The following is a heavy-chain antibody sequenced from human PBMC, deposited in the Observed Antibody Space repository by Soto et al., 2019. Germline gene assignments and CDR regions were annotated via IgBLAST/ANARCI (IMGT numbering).Heavy chain of an antibody. CDR1: GGSISSYY. D-gene: IGHD6-19*01. V-gene: IGHV4-59*01. CDR2: IYYSGST. CDR3: ALHQWLVLTAFAI. J-gene: IGHJ3*02. Sequence: QVQLQESGPGLVKPSETLSLTCTVSGGSISSYYWSWIRQPPGKGLEWIGYIYYSGSTNYHPSLKSRVRMLAETSMRQITLKLSSVTGMDMGVYYFALHQWLVLTAFAIWGQGTMVTVSS.